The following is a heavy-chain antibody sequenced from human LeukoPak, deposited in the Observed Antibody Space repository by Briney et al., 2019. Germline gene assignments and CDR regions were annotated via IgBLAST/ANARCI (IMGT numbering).Heavy chain of an antibody. V-gene: IGHV3-7*01. J-gene: IGHJ6*03. Sequence: GGSLRLFCAASGFTFSSYWMSWVRQAPGKGLEWVANIKQDGSEKYDVDSVKGRFNISRDNAKNSLYLQMNSLRAEDTAVYYCARDCAYRSGIWYYYYMDVWGKGTTVTVSS. CDR2: IKQDGSEK. D-gene: IGHD3-10*01. CDR3: ARDCAYRSGIWYYYYMDV. CDR1: GFTFSSYW.